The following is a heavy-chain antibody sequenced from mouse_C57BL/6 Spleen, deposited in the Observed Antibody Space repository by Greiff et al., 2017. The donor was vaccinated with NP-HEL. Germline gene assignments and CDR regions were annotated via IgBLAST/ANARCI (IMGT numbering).Heavy chain of an antibody. CDR1: GFTFSDYG. CDR3: ATYYGNYRYYAMDY. Sequence: EVKLEESGGGLVKPGGSLKLSCAASGFTFSDYGMHWVRQAPEKGLEWVAYISSGSSTIYYADTVKGRFTISRDNAKNTLFLQMTSLRSEDTAMYYCATYYGNYRYYAMDYWGQGTSVTVSS. V-gene: IGHV5-17*01. CDR2: ISSGSSTI. D-gene: IGHD2-10*01. J-gene: IGHJ4*01.